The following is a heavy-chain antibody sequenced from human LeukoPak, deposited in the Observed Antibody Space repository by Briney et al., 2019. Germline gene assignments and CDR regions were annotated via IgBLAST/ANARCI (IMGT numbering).Heavy chain of an antibody. Sequence: SETLSLTCTVSGGSISSSTYYWGWIRQPPGKGLEWIGSIYYSGSTYYNPSLKSRVTISVDTSKNQFSLKLSSVTAADTAVYYCARLRPTHDILTRAPFDYWGQGTLVTVSS. CDR3: ARLRPTHDILTRAPFDY. CDR2: IYYSGST. J-gene: IGHJ4*02. D-gene: IGHD3-9*01. CDR1: GGSISSSTYY. V-gene: IGHV4-39*01.